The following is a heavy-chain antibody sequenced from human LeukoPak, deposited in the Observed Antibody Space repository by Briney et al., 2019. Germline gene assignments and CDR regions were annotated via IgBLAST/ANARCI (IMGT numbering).Heavy chain of an antibody. Sequence: SETLSLTCAVSGYSINSCYYWGWIRHPPGNGLQWIRSIYHSGSAYYNPSLKSRVTISVDTSKNQFSLNLSSVTAADTAVYYCARDTITTPDVIYAFDIWGQGTMVTVSS. V-gene: IGHV4-38-2*02. CDR2: IYHSGSA. D-gene: IGHD5-24*01. J-gene: IGHJ3*02. CDR1: GYSINSCYY. CDR3: ARDTITTPDVIYAFDI.